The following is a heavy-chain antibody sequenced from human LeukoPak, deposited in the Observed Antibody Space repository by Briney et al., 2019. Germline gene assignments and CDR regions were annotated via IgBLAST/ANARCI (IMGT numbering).Heavy chain of an antibody. CDR3: AKSGGYGLIDY. CDR2: IYSSGST. J-gene: IGHJ4*02. CDR1: GASVSGSNYY. V-gene: IGHV4-39*01. D-gene: IGHD1-26*01. Sequence: SETLSLTCAVSGASVSGSNYYWGWSRHPPGKGLEWIGNIYSSGSTYYNASLQSRVTISIDTSKNQFSLRLNSVTAADTAMYYCAKSGGYGLIDYWGQGTRVTVYS.